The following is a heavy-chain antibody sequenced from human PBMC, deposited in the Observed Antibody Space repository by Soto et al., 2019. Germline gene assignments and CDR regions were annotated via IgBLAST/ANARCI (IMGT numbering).Heavy chain of an antibody. D-gene: IGHD2-2*01. Sequence: RSLTCAVYGGSFSGYYWSWIRQPPGKGLEWIGEINHSGSTNYNPSLKSRVTISVDTSKNQFSLKLSSVTAADTAVYYCARFSIVVVPAANVFDYWGQGTLVTVYS. V-gene: IGHV4-34*01. CDR3: ARFSIVVVPAANVFDY. CDR2: INHSGST. CDR1: GGSFSGYY. J-gene: IGHJ4*02.